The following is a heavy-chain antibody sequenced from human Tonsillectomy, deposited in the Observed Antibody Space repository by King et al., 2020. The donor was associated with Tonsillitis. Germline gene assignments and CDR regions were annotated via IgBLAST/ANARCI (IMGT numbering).Heavy chain of an antibody. CDR3: AFIYDILTGYYPPAPYYGMDV. CDR2: INPSGGST. J-gene: IGHJ6*02. V-gene: IGHV1-46*01. D-gene: IGHD3-9*01. CDR1: GYTFTSHY. Sequence: QLVQSGAEVKKPGASVKVSCKASGYTFTSHYMHWVRQAPGQGLEWMGIINPSGGSTSYAQKFQGRVTMTRDTSTSTVYMELSSLRSEDTAVYYCAFIYDILTGYYPPAPYYGMDVWGQGTTVTVSS.